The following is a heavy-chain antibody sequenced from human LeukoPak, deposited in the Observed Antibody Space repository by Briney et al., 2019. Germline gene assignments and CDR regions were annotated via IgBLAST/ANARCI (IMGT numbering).Heavy chain of an antibody. V-gene: IGHV4-4*09. J-gene: IGHJ2*01. CDR3: ARTRAAVTGGTEWYFDL. D-gene: IGHD6-19*01. CDR2: FYLTGST. Sequence: SETRSLTCTVSGGSIRSFSWSWIRQPPGRGLEWVGNFYLTGSTDYNSSLKSRVTLSVDTSRNQFSLKLTSVTAADTAVYYCARTRAAVTGGTEWYFDLWGRGTLVSVTS. CDR1: GGSIRSFS.